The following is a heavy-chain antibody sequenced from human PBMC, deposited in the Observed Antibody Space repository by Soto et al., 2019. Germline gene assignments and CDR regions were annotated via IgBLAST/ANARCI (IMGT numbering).Heavy chain of an antibody. CDR2: IYSGGNT. Sequence: EVQLVESGGGLIQPGGSQRLSCSASGFTVSSNYMTWVRQAPGKGLEWVSVIYSGGNTFYAESVKGRFTISRDNSKNTLYLQMNSLRAEDTAVYYCARVDAVAAHSFDYWGPGSLVTVSS. J-gene: IGHJ4*02. CDR1: GFTVSSNY. CDR3: ARVDAVAAHSFDY. D-gene: IGHD6-19*01. V-gene: IGHV3-53*01.